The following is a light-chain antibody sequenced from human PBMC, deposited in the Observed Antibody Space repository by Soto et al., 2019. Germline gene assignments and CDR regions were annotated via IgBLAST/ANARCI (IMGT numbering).Light chain of an antibody. CDR1: QSISSY. Sequence: DIQMTQSPSSLSASVGDRVTITCRASQSISSYLNWYQQKPGKAPKLLIYSASGLQSGVPSRFSGSGSGTDFILTISGLQHEDFATYYCQQGYTTPYTFGQGTQLEI. V-gene: IGKV1-39*01. CDR2: SAS. CDR3: QQGYTTPYT. J-gene: IGKJ2*01.